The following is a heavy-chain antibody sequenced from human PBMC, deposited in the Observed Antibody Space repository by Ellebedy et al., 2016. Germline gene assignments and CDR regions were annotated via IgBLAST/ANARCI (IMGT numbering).Heavy chain of an antibody. CDR2: ISAGSDTT. CDR3: RQGHYADL. J-gene: IGHJ1*01. D-gene: IGHD4-17*01. Sequence: GESLKISXTASGLNLNTFFMTWVRQAPGKGPEWVSTISAGSDTTRLADSVKGRFTISRDSSKNSVYLRMNNLRVEDTAVYYCRQGHYADLWGQGTLVTVSS. CDR1: GLNLNTFF. V-gene: IGHV3-23*01.